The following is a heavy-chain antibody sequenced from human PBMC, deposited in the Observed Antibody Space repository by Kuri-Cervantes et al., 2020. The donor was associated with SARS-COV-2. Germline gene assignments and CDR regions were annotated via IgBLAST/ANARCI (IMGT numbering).Heavy chain of an antibody. D-gene: IGHD2-2*01. V-gene: IGHV1-69*13. J-gene: IGHJ5*02. Sequence: SVKVSCKASGGTFSSYAISWVRQAPGQGLEWMGGIIPIFGTANYAQKFQGRVTITADESTSTAYMELSSLRSEDTAVYYCATGAVVVPAAYNWFDPWGQGTLVTVSS. CDR2: IIPIFGTA. CDR1: GGTFSSYA. CDR3: ATGAVVVPAAYNWFDP.